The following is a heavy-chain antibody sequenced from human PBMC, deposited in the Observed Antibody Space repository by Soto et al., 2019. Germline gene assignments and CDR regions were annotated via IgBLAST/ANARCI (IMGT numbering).Heavy chain of an antibody. CDR1: GYTFFSHD. Sequence: QVQLVQSGAEAKKPGASVKVSCKASGYTFFSHDINWVRQASGQGLEWMGWVNPQSGETEYAKKFQGRVTMTRDPSIDTAYMEISSLTSEDTAIYYFAIYTTSFSSCNHWGQGALVTFSS. J-gene: IGHJ5*02. D-gene: IGHD1-26*01. CDR3: AIYTTSFSSCNH. V-gene: IGHV1-8*02. CDR2: VNPQSGET.